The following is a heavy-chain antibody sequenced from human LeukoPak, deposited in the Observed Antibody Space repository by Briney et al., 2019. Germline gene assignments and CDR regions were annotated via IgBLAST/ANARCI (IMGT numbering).Heavy chain of an antibody. CDR3: ARARSAVRGAKIDY. V-gene: IGHV4-34*01. D-gene: IGHD3-10*01. J-gene: IGHJ4*02. Sequence: SETLSLTCAVYGGSFSGYYWSWIRQPPGKGLEWIGEINHSGSTNYNPSLKSRVTISVDTSKNQFSLKLSSVTAADTAVYHCARARSAVRGAKIDYWGQGTLVTVSS. CDR1: GGSFSGYY. CDR2: INHSGST.